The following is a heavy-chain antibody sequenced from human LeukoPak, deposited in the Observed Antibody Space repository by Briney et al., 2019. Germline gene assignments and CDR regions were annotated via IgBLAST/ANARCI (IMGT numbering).Heavy chain of an antibody. Sequence: GGSLRLSCVASGFTFSNVWMSWVRQAPGKGLEWIGRIRSKTDGGTTDYAAPVKDRVTISRDDSKNTLFLQINSLKTEDTAVYYCTTYVEVAGTRHSDSWGQGALVTVSS. D-gene: IGHD6-19*01. V-gene: IGHV3-15*01. CDR2: IRSKTDGGTT. J-gene: IGHJ4*02. CDR3: TTYVEVAGTRHSDS. CDR1: GFTFSNVW.